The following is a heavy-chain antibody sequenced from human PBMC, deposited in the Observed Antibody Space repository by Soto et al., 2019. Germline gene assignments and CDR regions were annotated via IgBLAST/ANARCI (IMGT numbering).Heavy chain of an antibody. CDR2: IIPIFGTA. J-gene: IGHJ4*02. CDR1: GGTFSSYA. V-gene: IGHV1-69*13. D-gene: IGHD3-22*01. Sequence: SVKVSCKASGGTFSSYAISWVRQAPGQGLEWMGGIIPIFGTANYAQKFQGRVTITADESTSTAYMELSSLRSEDTAVYYCARDGMSAYYYDSSGYYFDYWGQGTLVTVSS. CDR3: ARDGMSAYYYDSSGYYFDY.